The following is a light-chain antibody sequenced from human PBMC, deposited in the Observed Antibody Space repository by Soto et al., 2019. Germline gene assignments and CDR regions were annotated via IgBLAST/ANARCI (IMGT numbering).Light chain of an antibody. V-gene: IGKV3-15*01. J-gene: IGKJ1*01. Sequence: EIVMTQSPATLSVSPGERATLSCRASQSVSSNLAWYQQKPGQAPRLLIYGASTRATGIPARFSGSGSGTDLTLTISSLQSEEFAVYYCQQYNNWHQTFGQGNKVEIK. CDR3: QQYNNWHQT. CDR2: GAS. CDR1: QSVSSN.